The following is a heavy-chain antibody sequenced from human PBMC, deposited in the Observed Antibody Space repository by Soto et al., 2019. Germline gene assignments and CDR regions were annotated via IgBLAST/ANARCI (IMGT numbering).Heavy chain of an antibody. V-gene: IGHV3-30-3*01. CDR1: GFTFSSYA. Sequence: ESGGGVVQPGRSLRLSCAASGFTFSSYAMHWVRQAPGKGLEWVAVISYDGSNKYYADSVKGRFTISRDNSKNTLYLQMNSLGAEDTAVYYCARSAPNYSSGWYRTLYYFDYWGQGTLVIVSS. J-gene: IGHJ4*02. CDR2: ISYDGSNK. D-gene: IGHD6-19*01. CDR3: ARSAPNYSSGWYRTLYYFDY.